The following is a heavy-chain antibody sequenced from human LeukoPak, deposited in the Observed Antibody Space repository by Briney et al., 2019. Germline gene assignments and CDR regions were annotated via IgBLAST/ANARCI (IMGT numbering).Heavy chain of an antibody. CDR3: ARHEYSGSYYGLSWFDP. D-gene: IGHD1-26*01. J-gene: IGHJ5*02. Sequence: SETLSLTCTVSDGSISSSGYYWGWIRQPPGKGREWIASIYYSGSTYYNPSPKSRVTISVDTSKNQLSLKLSSLTAADTAVYYCARHEYSGSYYGLSWFDPWGQGTLLTVSS. CDR1: DGSISSSGYY. V-gene: IGHV4-39*01. CDR2: IYYSGST.